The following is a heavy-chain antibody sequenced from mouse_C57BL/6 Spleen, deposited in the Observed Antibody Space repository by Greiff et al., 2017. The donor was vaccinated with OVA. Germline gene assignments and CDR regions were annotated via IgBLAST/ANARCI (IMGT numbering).Heavy chain of an antibody. D-gene: IGHD1-1*01. CDR1: GYTFTSYW. CDR3: ARGEIYYYGSYAMDY. Sequence: QVQLQQPGAELVKPGASVKMSCKASGYTFTSYWITWVKQRPGQGLEWIGDIYPGSGSTNYNEKFKSKATLTVDTSSSTAYMQLSSLTSEDSAVYYCARGEIYYYGSYAMDYWGQGTSVTVSS. V-gene: IGHV1-55*01. CDR2: IYPGSGST. J-gene: IGHJ4*01.